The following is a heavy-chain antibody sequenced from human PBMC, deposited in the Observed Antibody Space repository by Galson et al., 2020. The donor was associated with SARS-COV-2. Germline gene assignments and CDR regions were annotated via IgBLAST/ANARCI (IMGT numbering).Heavy chain of an antibody. J-gene: IGHJ6*02. Sequence: SETLSLTCAVYGGSFSGYYWSWIRQPPGKGLEWIGEFNHSGSTNYNPSLKSRVTISVDTSKNQFSLKLSSVTAADTALYYCARGRAVTTLYDSYDGMDDWGQGTTGTLSS. CDR3: ARGRAVTTLYDSYDGMDD. CDR1: GGSFSGYY. CDR2: FNHSGST. V-gene: IGHV4-34*01. D-gene: IGHD4-17*01.